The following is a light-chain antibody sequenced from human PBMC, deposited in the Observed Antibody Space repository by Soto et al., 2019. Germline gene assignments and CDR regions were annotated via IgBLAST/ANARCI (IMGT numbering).Light chain of an antibody. V-gene: IGKV1-39*01. CDR1: QGISSY. CDR2: AAS. CDR3: QQGYNTPLT. Sequence: DIQMTQSPSSLSASVGDRVTITCRASQGISSYLNWYQQKPGKAPKLLIYAASSLQSGVPSRFSGSESGTDFTLTISSLQPEDFATYYCQQGYNTPLTFGGGTKVEIK. J-gene: IGKJ4*01.